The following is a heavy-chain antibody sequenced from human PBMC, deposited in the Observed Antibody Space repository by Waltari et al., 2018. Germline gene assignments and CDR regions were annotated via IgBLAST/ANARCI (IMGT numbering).Heavy chain of an antibody. CDR3: ARVFGITGSIHDF. V-gene: IGHV1-2*02. J-gene: IGHJ4*02. CDR2: INPKSGGT. CDR1: GYTFTDYY. D-gene: IGHD1-20*01. Sequence: QVQLVQSGAEVKKPGASVKVSCKASGYTFTDYYIHWVRQAPGQGLEWMGWINPKSGGTNYAQKVQGRVTMTRDTSISTAYVDLSRLRSDDTAVYYCARVFGITGSIHDFWGQGTLVTVSS.